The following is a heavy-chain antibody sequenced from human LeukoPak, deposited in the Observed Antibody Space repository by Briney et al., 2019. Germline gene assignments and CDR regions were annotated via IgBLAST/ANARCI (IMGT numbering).Heavy chain of an antibody. CDR1: GFTFSSYS. J-gene: IGHJ4*02. CDR2: ISSSGHYL. CDR3: ARDSYYHSGTYHFDY. V-gene: IGHV3-21*01. D-gene: IGHD1-26*01. Sequence: GGSLRLSCAASGFTFSSYSMNWVRQAPGKGLEWVSSISSSGHYLYYADSVRGRFTISRENAKNSLFLQMSSLRAEDTAVYYCARDSYYHSGTYHFDYWGQGTLVTVSS.